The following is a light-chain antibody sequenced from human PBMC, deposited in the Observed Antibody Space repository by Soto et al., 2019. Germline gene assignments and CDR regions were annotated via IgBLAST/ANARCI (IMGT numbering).Light chain of an antibody. Sequence: QSARTQPPSASGSPGQSVTISCAGTGSDIAVYNYVSWYQQHPGKSPKLIIFEVSKRPSGVPDRFSGSKSGNTASLTVSGLQADDEADYYCISYAGSKSLVFGGGPKLTV. J-gene: IGLJ3*02. CDR2: EVS. CDR3: ISYAGSKSLV. V-gene: IGLV2-8*01. CDR1: GSDIAVYNY.